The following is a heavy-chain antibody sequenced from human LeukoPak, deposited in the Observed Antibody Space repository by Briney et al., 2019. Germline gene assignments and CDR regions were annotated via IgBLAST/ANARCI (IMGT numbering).Heavy chain of an antibody. CDR3: SRDSLSSCGGDCYSGLDV. J-gene: IGHJ6*02. Sequence: GGSLRLSCAASGFTFSSYSMNWVRQAPGKGLEWVSSISSSSSYIYYADSVKGRFTISRDNAKNSLYLQMNSLRAEDTAVYYCSRDSLSSCGGDCYSGLDVWGQGTTVTVSS. V-gene: IGHV3-21*01. CDR1: GFTFSSYS. D-gene: IGHD2-21*02. CDR2: ISSSSSYI.